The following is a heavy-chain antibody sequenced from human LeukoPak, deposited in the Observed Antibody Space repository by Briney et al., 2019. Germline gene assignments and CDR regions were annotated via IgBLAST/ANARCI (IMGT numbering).Heavy chain of an antibody. V-gene: IGHV1-69*13. Sequence: SVKVSCKASGYTFTSYGISWVRQTPGQGLEWMGGIIPIFGTANYAQKFQGRVTITVDESTSTAYMELSSLRSEDTAVYYCARGSSGWQFYYYYYGMDVWGQGTTVTVSS. J-gene: IGHJ6*02. CDR2: IIPIFGTA. CDR1: GYTFTSYG. D-gene: IGHD6-19*01. CDR3: ARGSSGWQFYYYYYGMDV.